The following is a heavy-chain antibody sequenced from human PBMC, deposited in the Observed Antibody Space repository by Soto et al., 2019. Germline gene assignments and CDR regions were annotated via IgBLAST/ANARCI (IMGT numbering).Heavy chain of an antibody. V-gene: IGHV3-30*18. D-gene: IGHD2-15*01. Sequence: GGSLTLSCAASGFTFSSYGMHWVRQAPGKGLEWVAVISYDGSNKYYADSVKGRFTISRDNSKNTLYLQMNSLRAEDTAVYYCAKDEDCSGGSGYSAAMPRSFDYWGQGTLVTVSS. J-gene: IGHJ4*02. CDR2: ISYDGSNK. CDR3: AKDEDCSGGSGYSAAMPRSFDY. CDR1: GFTFSSYG.